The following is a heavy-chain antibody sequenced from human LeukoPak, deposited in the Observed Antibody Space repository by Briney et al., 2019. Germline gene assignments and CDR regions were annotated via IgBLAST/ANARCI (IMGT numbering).Heavy chain of an antibody. CDR3: ARGPLYSSGWYYFDY. Sequence: SETLSLTCTVSGGSMNTYYWSWLRQPAGKGLEYIGRVYPFGSTNYNPSLKSRVTISVDKSKNQFSLKLSSVTAADTAVYYCARGPLYSSGWYYFDYWGQGTLVTVSS. J-gene: IGHJ4*02. V-gene: IGHV4-4*07. CDR2: VYPFGST. CDR1: GGSMNTYY. D-gene: IGHD6-19*01.